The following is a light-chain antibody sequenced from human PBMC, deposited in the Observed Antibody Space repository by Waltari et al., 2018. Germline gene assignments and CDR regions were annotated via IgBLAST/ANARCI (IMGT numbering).Light chain of an antibody. Sequence: SYVVTQSPSVSVAPGETARITCGGDNIGSKSVHWFQQRPGQAPVLVISDDSDRPSWIPGRFSGSNSGNTATLTISWVEAEDEADYYCLVWHSTIDHQGVFGGGTKLTVL. CDR3: LVWHSTIDHQGV. CDR1: NIGSKS. V-gene: IGLV3-21*04. CDR2: DDS. J-gene: IGLJ2*01.